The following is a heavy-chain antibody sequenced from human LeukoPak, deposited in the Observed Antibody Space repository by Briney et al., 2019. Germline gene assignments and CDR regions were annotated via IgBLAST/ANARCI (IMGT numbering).Heavy chain of an antibody. V-gene: IGHV3-21*01. CDR2: IGTSSSYI. CDR1: GFTFSSYS. Sequence: GGSLRLSCAASGFTFSSYSMNWVRQAPGKGLEWVSSIGTSSSYIYYADSLKGRFTISRDNAKNSLYLQMNSLRAEDTAVYYCARRATSERGHSYGLDYWGQGALVTVSS. CDR3: ARRATSERGHSYGLDY. J-gene: IGHJ4*02. D-gene: IGHD5-18*01.